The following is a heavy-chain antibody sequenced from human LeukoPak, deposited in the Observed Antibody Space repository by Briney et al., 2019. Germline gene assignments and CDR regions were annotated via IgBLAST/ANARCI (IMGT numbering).Heavy chain of an antibody. CDR2: IWYDGSNK. CDR1: GFTFSNYG. V-gene: IGHV3-33*01. D-gene: IGHD5-18*01. CDR3: ARGHSYADAFLVGDY. Sequence: GGSLTLSCAASGFTFSNYGLHWVRQAPGKGLEWVAVIWYDGSNKYYADSVKGRFTLSRDNSKNTLDLQMNSLRAEDTALYYCARGHSYADAFLVGDYWAKENRVSVSS. J-gene: IGHJ4*02.